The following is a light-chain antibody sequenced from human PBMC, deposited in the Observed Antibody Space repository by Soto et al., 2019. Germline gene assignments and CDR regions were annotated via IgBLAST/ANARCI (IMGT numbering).Light chain of an antibody. CDR2: DAS. Sequence: DIQMTQSPSTLSASVGDRVTITCRASQSISSWLAWYQQKPGKAPKLLIYDASTLESRVPSRFSGSGSGTEFTLTIRSLQPDDFATYYCQQYNSYWTFGQGTKV. J-gene: IGKJ1*01. CDR1: QSISSW. V-gene: IGKV1-5*01. CDR3: QQYNSYWT.